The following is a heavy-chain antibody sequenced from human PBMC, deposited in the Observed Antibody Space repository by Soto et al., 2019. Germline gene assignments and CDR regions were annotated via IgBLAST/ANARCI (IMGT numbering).Heavy chain of an antibody. Sequence: QVQLVQSGAEVTKPGASLKVSCKDSGYTFTRYYLHWVRQAPGQGLVWMGIINPSGGSTSYAQKVQGRVTMTRDTSTSTVYMELSGLRSEDTAVYYCARSLDGIVVVPAPPDAFDIWGQETMVTVSS. CDR2: INPSGGST. CDR1: GYTFTRYY. D-gene: IGHD2-2*01. CDR3: ARSLDGIVVVPAPPDAFDI. V-gene: IGHV1-46*01. J-gene: IGHJ3*02.